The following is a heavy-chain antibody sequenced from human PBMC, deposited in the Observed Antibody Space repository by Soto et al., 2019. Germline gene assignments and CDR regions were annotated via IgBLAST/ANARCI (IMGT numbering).Heavy chain of an antibody. J-gene: IGHJ5*02. D-gene: IGHD2-15*01. CDR1: GDSVSSNSAA. V-gene: IGHV6-1*01. CDR3: ARAYCRGGSCWGWSSWFEP. CDR2: TYYRSKGYN. Sequence: SQTLSLTCAISGDSVSSNSAAWNWIRQSPSRGLEWLGRTYYRSKGYNDYAVSVKSRMTFNPDTSKNQFSLQLNSVTPDDTALYYCARAYCRGGSCWGWSSWFEPWGQETLVSVSS.